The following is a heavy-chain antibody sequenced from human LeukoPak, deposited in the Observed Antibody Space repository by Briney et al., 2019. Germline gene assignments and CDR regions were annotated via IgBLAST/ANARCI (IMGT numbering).Heavy chain of an antibody. J-gene: IGHJ4*02. D-gene: IGHD6-6*01. CDR2: ISAYNGNT. V-gene: IGHV1-18*01. CDR1: GYIFTSYG. Sequence: ASVKVSCKASGYIFTSYGISGVRQAPGQGLEWMGRISAYNGNTNYAQKLQGRVTMTTDTSTSTAYMEMRSLRSDDTAVYYCARTPRTSMTYLGVYWGQGTLVTVSS. CDR3: ARTPRTSMTYLGVY.